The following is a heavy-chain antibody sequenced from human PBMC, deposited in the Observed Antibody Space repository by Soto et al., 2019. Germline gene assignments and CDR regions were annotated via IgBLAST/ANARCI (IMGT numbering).Heavy chain of an antibody. Sequence: QVQLVQSGAEVKNPGASVKVSCKASGYSFTRYGIGWERQAPGQGLEWMGWINAYNGNTNYAQNLQGRLTLTTDTSTTTAYMELRSLRSNDTAIYYCAMVDVYVTPSPQDVWGQGTTVTVSS. D-gene: IGHD3-16*01. V-gene: IGHV1-18*01. CDR3: AMVDVYVTPSPQDV. CDR1: GYSFTRYG. CDR2: INAYNGNT. J-gene: IGHJ6*02.